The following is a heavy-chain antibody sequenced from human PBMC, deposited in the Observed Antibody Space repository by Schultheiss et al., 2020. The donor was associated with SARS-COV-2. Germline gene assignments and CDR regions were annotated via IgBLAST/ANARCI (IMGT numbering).Heavy chain of an antibody. CDR2: IKSKTEGEAT. Sequence: GGSLRLSCAASGFTFSSYAMSWVRQAPGKGLEWVARIKSKTEGEATDYAAPVKGRFTISRDDSKNTLYLQMNSLKTEDTAVYYCTSHLGIVGAWGQGTLVTVSS. J-gene: IGHJ5*02. CDR3: TSHLGIVGA. V-gene: IGHV3-15*01. D-gene: IGHD1-26*01. CDR1: GFTFSSYA.